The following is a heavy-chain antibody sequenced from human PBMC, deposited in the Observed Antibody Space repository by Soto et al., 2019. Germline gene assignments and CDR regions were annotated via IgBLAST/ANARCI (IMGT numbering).Heavy chain of an antibody. J-gene: IGHJ4*02. Sequence: QVQLQESGPGLVKSSETLSLTCTVSGDSIRSYYWTWIRQPPGRGLERIGHVYYGGSTNYNPSLKCRVTISLDTSKNQFSLRLTSMTAADTAVYYCAGEGALATFGVVWGQGTRVTVSS. CDR1: GDSIRSYY. V-gene: IGHV4-59*01. CDR3: AGEGALATFGVV. D-gene: IGHD3-3*01. CDR2: VYYGGST.